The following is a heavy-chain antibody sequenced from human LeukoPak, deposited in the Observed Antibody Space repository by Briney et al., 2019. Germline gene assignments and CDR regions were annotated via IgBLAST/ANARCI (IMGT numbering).Heavy chain of an antibody. CDR3: ARVHSGSYYFGAGFFDY. V-gene: IGHV3-21*01. CDR1: GFTFSSYS. CDR2: ITSSSSYI. D-gene: IGHD1-26*01. J-gene: IGHJ4*02. Sequence: PGGSLRLSCAASGFTFSSYSMNWVRQAPGKGLEWVSSITSSSSYIYYADSVKGRFTISRDNAKNSLYLQMNSLRAEDTAVYYCARVHSGSYYFGAGFFDYWGQGTLVTVSS.